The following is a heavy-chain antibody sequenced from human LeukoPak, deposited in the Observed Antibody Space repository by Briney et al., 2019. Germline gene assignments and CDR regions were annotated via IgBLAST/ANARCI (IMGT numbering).Heavy chain of an antibody. CDR3: ARGRYFDYGDNAYFDF. D-gene: IGHD4-17*01. Sequence: ASVKVSCKASGYTFTDYYIHWVRQVPGQGLEWMGWIDPNSGGTNYAQKFQGRVTMTRDTSISTACMELSRLTSDDTAVYYCARGRYFDYGDNAYFDFWGQGTLVTVSS. V-gene: IGHV1-2*02. CDR1: GYTFTDYY. CDR2: IDPNSGGT. J-gene: IGHJ4*02.